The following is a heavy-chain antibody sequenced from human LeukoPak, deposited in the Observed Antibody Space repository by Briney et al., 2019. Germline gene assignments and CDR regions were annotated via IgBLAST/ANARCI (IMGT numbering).Heavy chain of an antibody. J-gene: IGHJ6*03. CDR2: ISDSGTT. CDR3: ARDFMVRGDQVNYYYYYMDV. V-gene: IGHV4-59*01. Sequence: SETLSLTCTVSGGSISNYYWSWIRQPPGKGLEWIGYISDSGTTNYNPSLKSRVTTSLDTPKNQLSLQLRSVTAADTAVYYCARDFMVRGDQVNYYYYYMDVWGTGATITVSS. CDR1: GGSISNYY. D-gene: IGHD3-10*01.